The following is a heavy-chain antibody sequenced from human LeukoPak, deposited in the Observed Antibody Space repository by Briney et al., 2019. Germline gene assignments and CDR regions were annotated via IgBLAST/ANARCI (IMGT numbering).Heavy chain of an antibody. Sequence: SETLSLTCTVSGGSISSGSYYWSWIRQPAGKGLEWIGRIYTSGSTNYNPSLKSRVTISVDTSKNQFSLRLSSVTAADTAVYYCARDPNSGYDYFDYWGQGTLVTVSS. D-gene: IGHD5-12*01. CDR2: IYTSGST. V-gene: IGHV4-61*02. J-gene: IGHJ4*02. CDR1: GGSISSGSYY. CDR3: ARDPNSGYDYFDY.